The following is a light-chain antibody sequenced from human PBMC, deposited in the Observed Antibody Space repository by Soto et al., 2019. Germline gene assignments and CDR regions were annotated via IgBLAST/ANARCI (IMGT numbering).Light chain of an antibody. CDR1: SSNVGGNP. Sequence: QSVLTQPTSASGTPGQRVTISCSGSSSNVGGNPVNWYQHVPTTAPKLLIYTNTQRPSGVPDRFSGSKSGTSASLAISGLQSEDEADYYCASWEDSLNGPVFGTGTKLTVL. CDR3: ASWEDSLNGPV. CDR2: TNT. J-gene: IGLJ1*01. V-gene: IGLV1-44*01.